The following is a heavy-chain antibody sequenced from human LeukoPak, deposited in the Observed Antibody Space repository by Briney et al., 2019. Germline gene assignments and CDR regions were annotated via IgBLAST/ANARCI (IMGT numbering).Heavy chain of an antibody. V-gene: IGHV3-64D*09. D-gene: IGHD4-11*01. Sequence: GGSLRLSCSASGSIFSSYAMHWVRQAPGKGLEYVSAISSNGGSTYYADSVKGRFTISRDNSKNTLYLQMSSLRAEDTAVYYCVKGDYSNYLGLLNYYGMDVWGQGTTVTVSS. CDR3: VKGDYSNYLGLLNYYGMDV. J-gene: IGHJ6*02. CDR2: ISSNGGST. CDR1: GSIFSSYA.